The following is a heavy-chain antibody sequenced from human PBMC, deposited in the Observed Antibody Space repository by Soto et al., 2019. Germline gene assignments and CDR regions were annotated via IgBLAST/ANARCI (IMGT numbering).Heavy chain of an antibody. D-gene: IGHD3-3*01. CDR3: TTDYFTIYGVASVY. V-gene: IGHV3-15*07. Sequence: GGSLRLSCAASGFTFSNAWMNWVRQAPGKGLEWVGRIKSKTDGGTIDYATPVKGSFIISRDDSKNTLYLQMNSLKIEDTAVYYCTTDYFTIYGVASVYWGQGTLVTVSS. CDR1: GFTFSNAW. J-gene: IGHJ4*02. CDR2: IKSKTDGGTI.